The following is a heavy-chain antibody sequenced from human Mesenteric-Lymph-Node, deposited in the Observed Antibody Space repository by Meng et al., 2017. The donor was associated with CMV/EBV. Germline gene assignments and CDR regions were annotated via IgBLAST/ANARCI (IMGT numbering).Heavy chain of an antibody. CDR2: ISSSGSTI. CDR3: TRLRGNADYGGNSGFAP. V-gene: IGHV3-11*01. J-gene: IGHJ5*02. D-gene: IGHD4-23*01. CDR1: GFTFSDYY. Sequence: GGSLRLSCAASGFTFSDYYMSWIRQAPGKGLEWVSYISSSGSTIYYADSVKGRFTISRDNAKNSLYLQMNSLKTEDTAVYYCTRLRGNADYGGNSGFAPWGQGTLVTVSS.